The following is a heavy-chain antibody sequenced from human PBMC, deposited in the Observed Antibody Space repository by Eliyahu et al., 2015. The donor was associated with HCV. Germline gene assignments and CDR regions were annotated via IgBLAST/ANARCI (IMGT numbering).Heavy chain of an antibody. CDR1: GGSISSSSYY. CDR3: ARGFYLAELDV. Sequence: QLQLQESGPGLVKPSETLSLTCTVSGGSISSSSYYWGWIRQPPGKGLEWIGSIYYSGSTYYNPSLKSRVTISVDTSKNQFSLKLSSVTAADTAVYYCARGFYLAELDVWGQGTTVTVSS. J-gene: IGHJ6*02. CDR2: IYYSGST. V-gene: IGHV4-39*01. D-gene: IGHD3-16*01.